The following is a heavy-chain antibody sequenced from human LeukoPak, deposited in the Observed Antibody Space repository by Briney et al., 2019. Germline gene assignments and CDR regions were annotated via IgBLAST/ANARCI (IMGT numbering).Heavy chain of an antibody. CDR2: ISNDGRNQ. CDR3: ARETGQRTFDY. Sequence: GRSLRLSCVASGFTFSNYGMHWVRQAPGKGLEWVAVISNDGRNQYYADSVKGRFTISRDESKNTLYLQLSSLRAEDTAVYYCARETGQRTFDYWGQGTLVTVSS. V-gene: IGHV3-30*03. D-gene: IGHD1-1*01. CDR1: GFTFSNYG. J-gene: IGHJ4*02.